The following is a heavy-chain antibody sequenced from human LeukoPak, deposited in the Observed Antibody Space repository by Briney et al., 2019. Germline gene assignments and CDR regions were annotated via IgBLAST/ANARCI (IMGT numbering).Heavy chain of an antibody. V-gene: IGHV1-3*01. J-gene: IGHJ4*02. Sequence: ASVKVSCKASGYTFTSYAMHWVRQAPGQRLEWMGRINAGNGNTKYSQKFQDRVTITRDTSASTAYMELSSLRSEDTAVYYCAILVAAAGLGDYWGQGTLVTVSS. D-gene: IGHD6-13*01. CDR2: INAGNGNT. CDR3: AILVAAAGLGDY. CDR1: GYTFTSYA.